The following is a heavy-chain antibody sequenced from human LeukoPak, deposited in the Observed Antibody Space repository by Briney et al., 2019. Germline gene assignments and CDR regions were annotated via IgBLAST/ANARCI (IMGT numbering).Heavy chain of an antibody. CDR1: GGSISSGDYY. J-gene: IGHJ4*02. CDR2: IYYSGST. Sequence: PSETLSLTCTVSGGSISSGDYYWSWIRQPPGKGLEGIGYIYYSGSTYYNPSLKSRVTISVDTSKNQFSLKLSSVTAADTAVYYCARGKSYYDILTGYYSTPFDYWGQGTLVTVSS. D-gene: IGHD3-9*01. V-gene: IGHV4-30-4*01. CDR3: ARGKSYYDILTGYYSTPFDY.